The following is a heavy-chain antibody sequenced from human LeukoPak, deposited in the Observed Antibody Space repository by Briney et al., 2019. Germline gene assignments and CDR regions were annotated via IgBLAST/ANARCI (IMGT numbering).Heavy chain of an antibody. CDR1: GGSISSYY. V-gene: IGHV4-59*01. CDR3: ARGPWGKVSSWFDY. CDR2: IYYSGST. Sequence: PSETLSLTCTVSGGSISSYYWSWIRQPPGKGLEWIGYIYYSGSTNYNPSLKSRVTISVDTSKNQFSLKLSSVTAADTAVYYCARGPWGKVSSWFDYWGQGTLVTVSS. D-gene: IGHD6-13*01. J-gene: IGHJ5*01.